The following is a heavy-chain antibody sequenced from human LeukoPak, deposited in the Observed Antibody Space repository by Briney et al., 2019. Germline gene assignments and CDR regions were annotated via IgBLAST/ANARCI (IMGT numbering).Heavy chain of an antibody. V-gene: IGHV3-48*04. D-gene: IGHD3-10*01. Sequence: GGSLRLSCAASGFSFRSYSLNWVRQSPGKGLEWLSYIGGGGDAIYYADSVRGHFTISRDNAKNSVYLQMNSLRVEDTAVYYCVRGGQGRGDYFDYWGQGTLVTVSS. CDR3: VRGGQGRGDYFDY. CDR1: GFSFRSYS. CDR2: IGGGGDAI. J-gene: IGHJ4*02.